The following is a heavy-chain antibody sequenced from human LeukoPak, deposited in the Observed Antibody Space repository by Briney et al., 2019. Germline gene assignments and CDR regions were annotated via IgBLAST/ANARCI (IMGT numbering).Heavy chain of an antibody. Sequence: GGSLRLSCAASGFTFSNYWMNWLRQAPGKGLEWVANIKQDGSEKYYVDSVKGRFTISRDNAKNSLYLQMNSLRAEDAGVSYCAKEGAYPIITYDSWGQGTLVTVSS. J-gene: IGHJ5*01. D-gene: IGHD1-14*01. V-gene: IGHV3-7*01. CDR3: AKEGAYPIITYDS. CDR2: IKQDGSEK. CDR1: GFTFSNYW.